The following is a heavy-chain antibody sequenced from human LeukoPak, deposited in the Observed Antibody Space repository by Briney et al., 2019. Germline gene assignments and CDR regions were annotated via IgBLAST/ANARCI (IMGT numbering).Heavy chain of an antibody. Sequence: NPSETLSLTCTVSGGSISSSSYYWGWIRQPPGKGLEWIGSIYYSGSTYYNPSLKSRVTISVDTSKNQFSLKLSSVTAADTAVYYCRRYCSSTSCYYYGMDVWGQGTTVTVSS. D-gene: IGHD2-2*01. CDR1: GGSISSSSYY. CDR2: IYYSGST. J-gene: IGHJ6*02. V-gene: IGHV4-39*01. CDR3: RRYCSSTSCYYYGMDV.